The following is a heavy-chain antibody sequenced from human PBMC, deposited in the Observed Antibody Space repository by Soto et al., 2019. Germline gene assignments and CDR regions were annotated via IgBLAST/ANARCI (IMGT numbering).Heavy chain of an antibody. CDR1: GYTFTTYD. V-gene: IGHV1-8*01. D-gene: IGHD2-2*01. CDR2: RNPNRTSP. CDR3: VRGGFLSHDHVIIAPATLGFDP. Sequence: QVQLMQSGAEVKKPGASVKVSCKASGYTFTTYDINWVRQAPGQGLEWMGWRNPNRTSPGYAEKFQGRVTMTRDTSISTAYMELSSLRYDDTAVYYCVRGGFLSHDHVIIAPATLGFDPWGQGTLVTVSS. J-gene: IGHJ5*02.